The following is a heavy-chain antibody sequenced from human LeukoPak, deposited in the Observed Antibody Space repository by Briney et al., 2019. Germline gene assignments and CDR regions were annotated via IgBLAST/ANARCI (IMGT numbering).Heavy chain of an antibody. J-gene: IGHJ3*02. CDR3: ARVQGIRIHLRPIGAFDI. V-gene: IGHV1-2*02. Sequence: ASVKVSCKASGYTFSDYHMYWVRQAPGQGLEWMGWINPNSGGTNYAQKFQGRVTMTRDTSISTAYMELSRLRSDDTAVYYCARVQGIRIHLRPIGAFDIWGQGTMVTVSS. D-gene: IGHD5-18*01. CDR1: GYTFSDYH. CDR2: INPNSGGT.